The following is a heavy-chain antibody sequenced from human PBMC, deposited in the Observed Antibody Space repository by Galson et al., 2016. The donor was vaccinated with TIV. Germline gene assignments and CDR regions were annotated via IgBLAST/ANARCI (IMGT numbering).Heavy chain of an antibody. J-gene: IGHJ4*02. V-gene: IGHV2-70*11. Sequence: PALVKPTQTLTLTCNFSGFPLTTNGMCVSWIRQPPGKALEWLGRIDWDDDKYYSTSLRTRLTISKDTSKNQVVLTSTNMDPVDTATYYCARMVYGDYPPRFYFDYWGQGILVTVSS. CDR3: ARMVYGDYPPRFYFDY. D-gene: IGHD4-17*01. CDR1: GFPLTTNGMC. CDR2: IDWDDDK.